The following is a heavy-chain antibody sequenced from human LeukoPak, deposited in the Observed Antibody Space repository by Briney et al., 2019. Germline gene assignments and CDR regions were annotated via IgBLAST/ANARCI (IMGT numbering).Heavy chain of an antibody. CDR1: GFIISTYG. V-gene: IGHV3-33*01. Sequence: GRSLRLSCAASGFIISTYGMHWVRQAPGKGLEWVAVIWADGSNTDYADSVKGRFTISKDNSKNTLYLQMNSLRAEDTAVYYCARSGGGTYFDNWGQGTLVTVSS. J-gene: IGHJ4*02. CDR3: ARSGGGTYFDN. D-gene: IGHD2-15*01. CDR2: IWADGSNT.